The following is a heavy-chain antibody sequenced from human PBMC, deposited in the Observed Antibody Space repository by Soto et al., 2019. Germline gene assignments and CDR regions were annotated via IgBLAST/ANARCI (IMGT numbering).Heavy chain of an antibody. CDR1: GFTFTSSA. J-gene: IGHJ4*02. V-gene: IGHV1-58*01. CDR3: AALVGPNAFDY. Sequence: GASVKVSCKASGFTFTSSAVQWVRQARGQRLEWIGWIVVGSGNTNYSQKFQERVTISRDMSTSTAYMELSSLRSEDTAVYYCAALVGPNAFDYWGQGTLVTVSS. CDR2: IVVGSGNT. D-gene: IGHD1-26*01.